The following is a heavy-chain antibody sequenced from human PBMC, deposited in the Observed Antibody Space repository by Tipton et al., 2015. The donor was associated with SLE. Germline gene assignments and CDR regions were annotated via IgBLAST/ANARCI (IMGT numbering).Heavy chain of an antibody. CDR2: IYYSGST. CDR1: GGSISSSSYY. J-gene: IGHJ3*02. V-gene: IGHV4-39*01. D-gene: IGHD3-22*01. CDR3: ARTYYYDSSGSDAFDI. Sequence: TLSLTCTVSGGSISSSSYYWGWIRQPPGNGLEWIGRIYYSGSTYYNPSLQGRVTISVDTSKNQFSLKLSSVTAADTAVYYCARTYYYDSSGSDAFDIWGQGTMVTVSS.